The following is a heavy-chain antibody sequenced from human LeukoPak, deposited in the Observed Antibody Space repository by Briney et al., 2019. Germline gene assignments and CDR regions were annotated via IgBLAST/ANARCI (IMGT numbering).Heavy chain of an antibody. CDR2: LTGSGGSGGRT. CDR3: AKHFFGSGSYYNVDY. Sequence: GGSLRLSCAASGFTFSSYAMTWVRQAPGRGLEWVSALTGSGGSGGRTYYADSVKGRFTISRDNSKNTLYLQMNSLRADDTAVYYCAKHFFGSGSYYNVDYWGQGTLVTVSP. CDR1: GFTFSSYA. D-gene: IGHD3-10*01. J-gene: IGHJ4*02. V-gene: IGHV3-23*01.